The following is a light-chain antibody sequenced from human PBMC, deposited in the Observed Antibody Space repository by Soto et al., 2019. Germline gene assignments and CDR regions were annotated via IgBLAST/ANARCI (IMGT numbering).Light chain of an antibody. J-gene: IGKJ5*01. V-gene: IGKV1-5*01. CDR3: QQYHTYSSIT. CDR2: DAS. Sequence: DIQITQSPSTLSASVGARVTFTCRVSQSISTWLGWYQQKPGKAPTLLIYDASSLKSGVPSRFSGSGSGTDFTLTISSLQPDEFATYYCQQYHTYSSITFGQGTRLEI. CDR1: QSISTW.